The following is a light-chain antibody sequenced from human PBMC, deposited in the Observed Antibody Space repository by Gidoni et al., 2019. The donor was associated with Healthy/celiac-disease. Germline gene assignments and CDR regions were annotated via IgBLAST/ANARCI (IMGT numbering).Light chain of an antibody. Sequence: ELVMTQSPPTLSVFPGERATLSCRASPSVSSNLAWYQQKPGQAPRLLIYGASTRATGIPARFSGSGSGTEFTLTISSRQSEDFEVYYCQQYNNWPPQITFGQGTRLEIK. J-gene: IGKJ5*01. CDR3: QQYNNWPPQIT. CDR2: GAS. CDR1: PSVSSN. V-gene: IGKV3D-15*01.